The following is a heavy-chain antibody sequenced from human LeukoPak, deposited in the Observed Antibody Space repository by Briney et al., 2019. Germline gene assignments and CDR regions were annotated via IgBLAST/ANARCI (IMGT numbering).Heavy chain of an antibody. D-gene: IGHD6-13*01. Sequence: SETLSLTCAVDGGSFSGYYWSWIRQPPGKGLEWIGEINHSGSTNYNPSLKSRVTISVDTSKNQFSLKLISVTAADTAVYYCARGPGSGSSWYNCCGQGTLVTVSS. CDR2: INHSGST. J-gene: IGHJ4*02. CDR1: GGSFSGYY. V-gene: IGHV4-34*01. CDR3: ARGPGSGSSWYNC.